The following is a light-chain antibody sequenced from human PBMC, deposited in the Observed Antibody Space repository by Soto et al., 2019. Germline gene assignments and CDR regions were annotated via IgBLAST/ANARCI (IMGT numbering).Light chain of an antibody. CDR2: EVT. V-gene: IGLV2-14*01. J-gene: IGLJ3*02. CDR3: SSHTSGGTRV. CDR1: SSDVGGYKY. Sequence: QSALTQPASVSGSPGQSITISCSATSSDVGGYKYVSWYQQHPGKAPKLINFEVTDRPSGVSNRFSDSKSGNTSSLTISGLQAEDEDDYYCSSHTSGGTRVFGGGTKLTVL.